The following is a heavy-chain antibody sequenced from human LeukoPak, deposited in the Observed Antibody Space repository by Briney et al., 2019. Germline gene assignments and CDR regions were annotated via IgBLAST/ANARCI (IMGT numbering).Heavy chain of an antibody. V-gene: IGHV3-11*04. J-gene: IGHJ4*02. CDR2: ISSSGGTM. CDR3: ARDLSSSWYGRALLDY. Sequence: GSLRLSCAASGFTFSDYYMSWIRQAPGKGLEWVSYISSSGGTMYYADSVKGRFTMSRDNAENSLYLQMNSLRAEDTAVYYCARDLSSSWYGRALLDYWGQGTLVTVSS. D-gene: IGHD6-13*01. CDR1: GFTFSDYY.